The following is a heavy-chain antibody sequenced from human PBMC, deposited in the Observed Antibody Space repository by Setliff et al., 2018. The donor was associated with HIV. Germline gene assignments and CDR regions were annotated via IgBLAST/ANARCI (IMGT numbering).Heavy chain of an antibody. Sequence: SETLSLTCTVSGGSISSGSYYWNWIRQPAGKGLEWIGRIYTSGSTNYNPSLKSRVTVSVDTSKNQFSLKLGSVTAADTAVYYCARESPSSSWFYFDFWGQGTLVTSPQ. CDR3: ARESPSSSWFYFDF. CDR1: GGSISSGSYY. D-gene: IGHD6-13*01. CDR2: IYTSGST. V-gene: IGHV4-61*02. J-gene: IGHJ4*02.